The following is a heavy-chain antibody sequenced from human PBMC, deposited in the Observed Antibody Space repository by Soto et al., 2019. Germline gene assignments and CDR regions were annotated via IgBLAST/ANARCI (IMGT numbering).Heavy chain of an antibody. J-gene: IGHJ6*02. V-gene: IGHV2-5*02. CDR1: GFSIDTSGVG. D-gene: IGHD3-3*01. Sequence: QITLKESGPTLVKPTQPLTLTSTFSGFSIDTSGVGVRWIRQPPGKALDWLTVSYWEDDKRYSPSLRSRLHITKDTSENRVVLTMTNMDHVDTATYYCSHMESRVASYGLDVWGQGTTVTVSS. CDR2: SYWEDDK. CDR3: SHMESRVASYGLDV.